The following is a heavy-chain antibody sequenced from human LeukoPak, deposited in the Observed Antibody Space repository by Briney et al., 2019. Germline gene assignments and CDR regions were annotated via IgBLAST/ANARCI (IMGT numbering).Heavy chain of an antibody. J-gene: IGHJ4*02. Sequence: PGGSLRLSCTASGFTFGDYAMSWVRQAPGKGLEWVGFIRSKTCGGTTEYAASVKDRFTISRDDSKSIAYLQMSSLKTEDTAVYYCTRDYYDSSGYYTIANWGQGTLVTVSS. CDR3: TRDYYDSSGYYTIAN. D-gene: IGHD3-22*01. V-gene: IGHV3-49*04. CDR1: GFTFGDYA. CDR2: IRSKTCGGTT.